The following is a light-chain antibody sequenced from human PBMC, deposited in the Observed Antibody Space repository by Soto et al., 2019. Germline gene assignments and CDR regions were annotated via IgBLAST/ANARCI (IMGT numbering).Light chain of an antibody. CDR3: QQYGGPPQT. CDR2: GAS. CDR1: ESVRSGY. J-gene: IGKJ1*01. Sequence: DIVLTQSPGTLSLSPGERATLSCRASESVRSGYLAWYQQKPGQAPRLLLYGASSRATGIPDRFSGSGSGTDFTLTISRLEPEDFVVYYCQQYGGPPQTFGQGTKVDIK. V-gene: IGKV3-20*01.